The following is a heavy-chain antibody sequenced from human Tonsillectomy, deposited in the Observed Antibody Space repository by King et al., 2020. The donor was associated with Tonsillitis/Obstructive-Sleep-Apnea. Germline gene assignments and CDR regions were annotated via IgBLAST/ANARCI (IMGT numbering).Heavy chain of an antibody. Sequence: VQLVESGEGLVQPGGSLRLSCAASGFTFSSYAMSWVRQAPGKGLEWVSAISGSGGSTYYADSVKGRFTISRDNSKNTLYLQMNSLRAEDTAVYYCAKGGGTMITFGGVIVLFDYWGQGTLVTVSS. D-gene: IGHD3-16*02. CDR1: GFTFSSYA. CDR2: ISGSGGST. J-gene: IGHJ4*02. V-gene: IGHV3-23*04. CDR3: AKGGGTMITFGGVIVLFDY.